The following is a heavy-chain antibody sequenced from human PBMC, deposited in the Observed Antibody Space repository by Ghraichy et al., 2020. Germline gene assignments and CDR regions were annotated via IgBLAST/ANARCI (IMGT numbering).Heavy chain of an antibody. D-gene: IGHD3-10*01. J-gene: IGHJ4*02. CDR1: GFTFSSYA. V-gene: IGHV3-23*01. CDR3: AFLEGYYGSGSFLTHDY. Sequence: GESLNISCAASGFTFSSYAMSWVRQAPGKGLEWVSAISGSGGSTYYADSVKGRFTISRDNSKNTLYLQMNSLRAEDTAVYYCAFLEGYYGSGSFLTHDYWGQGTLVTVSS. CDR2: ISGSGGST.